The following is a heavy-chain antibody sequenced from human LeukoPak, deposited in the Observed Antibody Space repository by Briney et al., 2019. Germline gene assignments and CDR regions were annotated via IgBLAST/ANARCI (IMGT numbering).Heavy chain of an antibody. J-gene: IGHJ4*02. CDR3: AREWIQLWPLDY. CDR1: GFTFSSYW. CDR2: IKHDGSEK. Sequence: TGGSLRLSCAASGFTFSSYWMSWVRQAPGKGLEWVANIKHDGSEKYYVDSVKGRFAISRDNAKNSLYLQMNSLRAEDTAVYYCAREWIQLWPLDYLGQGTLVTVSS. D-gene: IGHD5-18*01. V-gene: IGHV3-7*01.